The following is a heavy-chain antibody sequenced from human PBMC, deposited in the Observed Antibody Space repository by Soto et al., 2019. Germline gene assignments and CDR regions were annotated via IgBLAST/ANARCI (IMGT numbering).Heavy chain of an antibody. Sequence: EVQLVESGGGLVQPGGSLRLSCAASGFTFSSYSMNWVRQAPGKGLEWVSNISSSSRIIYYADSVKGRFTISRDNAKNSLCLQRNSLRDADTAVYYCAREGGVYGGHVDYWGQGTRVTVSS. V-gene: IGHV3-48*02. D-gene: IGHD4-17*01. J-gene: IGHJ4*02. CDR3: AREGGVYGGHVDY. CDR1: GFTFSSYS. CDR2: ISSSSRII.